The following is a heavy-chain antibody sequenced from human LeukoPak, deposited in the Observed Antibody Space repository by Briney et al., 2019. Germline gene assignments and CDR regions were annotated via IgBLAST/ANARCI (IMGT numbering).Heavy chain of an antibody. CDR2: IYYSGST. CDR3: ARLYSSSWYQIDY. Sequence: PSETLSPTCTVSGGSISSYYWSWIRQPPGKGLEWIGYIYYSGSTNYNPSLKSRVTISVDTSKNQFSLKLSSVTAADTAVYYCARLYSSSWYQIDYWGQGTLVTVSS. V-gene: IGHV4-59*01. CDR1: GGSISSYY. J-gene: IGHJ4*02. D-gene: IGHD6-13*01.